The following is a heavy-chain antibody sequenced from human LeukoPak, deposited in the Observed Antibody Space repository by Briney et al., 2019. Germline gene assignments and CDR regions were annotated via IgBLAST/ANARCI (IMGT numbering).Heavy chain of an antibody. V-gene: IGHV3-43*02. CDR2: ISGNGGST. J-gene: IGHJ4*02. Sequence: GGSLRLSCAASGFTFDDYAMHWDRQAPGKGLEWVSLISGNGGSTYYADSVKGRFTIPRDNSKNSLYLQMNSLRTEDTALYYCAKSGGYSYGYDFDYWGQGTLVTVSS. CDR1: GFTFDDYA. D-gene: IGHD5-18*01. CDR3: AKSGGYSYGYDFDY.